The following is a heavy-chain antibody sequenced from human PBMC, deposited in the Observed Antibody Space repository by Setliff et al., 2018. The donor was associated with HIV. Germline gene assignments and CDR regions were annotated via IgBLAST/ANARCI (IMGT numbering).Heavy chain of an antibody. J-gene: IGHJ4*02. V-gene: IGHV4-39*01. CDR2: IYYSGST. CDR1: GGSISSSSYY. D-gene: IGHD3-10*01. CDR3: ARHKGFGEFYFDY. Sequence: SETLSLTCTVSGGSISSSSYYWGWIRQSPGKGLEWIGSIYYSGSTYYNPSLKSRVTISVDTSKNQFSLKLSSVTAADTAVYYCARHKGFGEFYFDYWGQGTLVTVSS.